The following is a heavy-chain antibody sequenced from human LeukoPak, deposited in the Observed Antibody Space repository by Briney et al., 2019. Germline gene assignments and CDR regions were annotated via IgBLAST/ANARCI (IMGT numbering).Heavy chain of an antibody. CDR3: ARDGDYAFGD. D-gene: IGHD4-17*01. CDR2: IYYSGST. V-gene: IGHV4-30-4*01. Sequence: SSETLSLTCAVYGGSFSGYYWSWIRQPPGKGLEWIGYIYYSGSTYYNPSLKSRVTISVDTSKNQFSLKLSSVTAADTAVYYCARDGDYAFGDWGQGTLVTVSS. J-gene: IGHJ4*02. CDR1: GGSFSGYY.